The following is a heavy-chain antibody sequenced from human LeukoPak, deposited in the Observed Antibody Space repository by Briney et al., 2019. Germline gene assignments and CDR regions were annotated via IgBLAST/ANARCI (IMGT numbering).Heavy chain of an antibody. J-gene: IGHJ4*02. V-gene: IGHV3-23*01. CDR3: VRGIRAPDF. CDR1: GFSFNIYD. Sequence: GGSLRLSCVASGFSFNIYDMSWFRQAPGKGLEWVSGIRGGGPETYYADSVKGRFSISRDNSKNTLFLQTNGLRAEDSAIYYCVRGIRAPDFWGQGTLVTVSS. CDR2: IRGGGPET.